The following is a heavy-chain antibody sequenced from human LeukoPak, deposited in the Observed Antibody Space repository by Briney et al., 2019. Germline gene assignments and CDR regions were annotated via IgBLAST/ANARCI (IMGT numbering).Heavy chain of an antibody. CDR3: ALPRARRGMDV. V-gene: IGHV4-34*01. J-gene: IGHJ6*04. D-gene: IGHD2-2*01. Sequence: SETLSLTCAVYGGSFSGYYWSRIRQPPGKGLEWIGEINHSGSTNYNPSLKSRVTISVDTSKNQFSLKLSSVTAADTAVYYWALPRARRGMDVWGKGTTVTVSS. CDR2: INHSGST. CDR1: GGSFSGYY.